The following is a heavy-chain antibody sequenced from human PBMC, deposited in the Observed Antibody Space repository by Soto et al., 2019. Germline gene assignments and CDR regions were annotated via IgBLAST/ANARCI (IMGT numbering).Heavy chain of an antibody. D-gene: IGHD1-20*01. CDR1: GFTFSSYG. Sequence: GGSLRLSCAASGFTFSSYGMHWVRQAPGKGLEWVAVIWYDGSSKYYADSVKGRFTISRDNSKNTLYLQMNSLRAEDTAVYYCARDCWRYNWNRGPDPWGQGTLVTVSS. J-gene: IGHJ5*02. CDR2: IWYDGSSK. CDR3: ARDCWRYNWNRGPDP. V-gene: IGHV3-33*01.